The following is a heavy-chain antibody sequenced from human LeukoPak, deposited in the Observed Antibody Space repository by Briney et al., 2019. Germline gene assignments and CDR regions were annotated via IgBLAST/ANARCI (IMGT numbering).Heavy chain of an antibody. CDR3: ARDHLIYDAFDI. V-gene: IGHV1-2*02. Sequence: ASVKVSCKASGYTFTGYYMHWVRQAPGQGLEWMGWINPNSGGTNYAQKFQGRVTMTRDTSISTAYMELSRLRSDDTAVYYCARDHLIYDAFDIWGQGTMVTVSS. CDR1: GYTFTGYY. D-gene: IGHD2-2*02. CDR2: INPNSGGT. J-gene: IGHJ3*02.